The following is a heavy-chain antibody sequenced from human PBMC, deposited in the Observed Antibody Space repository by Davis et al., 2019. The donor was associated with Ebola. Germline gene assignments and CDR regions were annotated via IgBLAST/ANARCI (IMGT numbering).Heavy chain of an antibody. CDR1: GDSIISSSYN. D-gene: IGHD3-9*01. CDR3: ARMPTGFPNWFDP. J-gene: IGHJ5*02. V-gene: IGHV4-39*02. Sequence: PSETLSLTCTVSGDSIISSSYNWGWIRQSPGKGLEWVGSIYHTGSTYYNPSPQSRLTISVDTSKNHFFLNLHSVTAADTAVFYCARMPTGFPNWFDPWGQGIMVTVSS. CDR2: IYHTGST.